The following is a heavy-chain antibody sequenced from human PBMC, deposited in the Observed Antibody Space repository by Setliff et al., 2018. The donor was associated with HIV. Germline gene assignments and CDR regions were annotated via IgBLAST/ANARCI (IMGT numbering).Heavy chain of an antibody. Sequence: SETLSLTCTVSGGSISSYYWSWIRQPPGKGLEWIGYIYYSGTTNYNPSLKSRVTISVDTSKNQFSLKLSSVTAADTAVYYCARHVGYSSSSLDYWGQGTLGTVS. D-gene: IGHD6-6*01. J-gene: IGHJ4*02. CDR1: GGSISSYY. CDR2: IYYSGTT. V-gene: IGHV4-59*08. CDR3: ARHVGYSSSSLDY.